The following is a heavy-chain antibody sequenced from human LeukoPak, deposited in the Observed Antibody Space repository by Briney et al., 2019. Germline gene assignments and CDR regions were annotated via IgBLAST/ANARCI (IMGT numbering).Heavy chain of an antibody. J-gene: IGHJ1*01. V-gene: IGHV3-30*03. CDR3: ARAGGYMIPPDQH. Sequence: GGSLRLSCVASGFTFSTYGMNWVRQAPGKGLEWVAVISHHGSNKFYGDSVKGRFTISRDNAKNTLYLQMNSLRAEDTAVYYCARAGGYMIPPDQHWGQGTLVTVSS. D-gene: IGHD1-1*01. CDR1: GFTFSTYG. CDR2: ISHHGSNK.